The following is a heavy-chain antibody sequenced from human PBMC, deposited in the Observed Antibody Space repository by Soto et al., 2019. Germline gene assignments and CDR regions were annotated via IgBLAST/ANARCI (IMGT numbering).Heavy chain of an antibody. CDR1: GGTFSSYA. CDR2: IIPIFGTA. D-gene: IGHD3-22*01. Sequence: RASVKVSCKASGGTFSSYAISWVRQAPGQGLEWMGGIIPIFGTANYAQKFQGRVTITADKSTSTAYMELSSLRSEDTAVYYCAILPDDRSGNDAFDFSCQGPLVTVSS. CDR3: AILPDDRSGNDAFDF. J-gene: IGHJ3*01. V-gene: IGHV1-69*06.